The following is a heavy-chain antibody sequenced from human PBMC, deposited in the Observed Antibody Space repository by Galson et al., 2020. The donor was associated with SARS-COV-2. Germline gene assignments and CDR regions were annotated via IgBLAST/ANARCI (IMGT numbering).Heavy chain of an antibody. Sequence: ALHGESLKIYCAASGFTFSTYWMHWVRQAPGKGLVWVSRIHRDGSTTTYADSVQGRFTISRDNAKNTLYLQMSSLRAEDAAVYYCARESAVQGGYYMDVWGKGTTVTVSS. CDR1: GFTFSTYW. CDR3: ARESAVQGGYYMDV. J-gene: IGHJ6*03. D-gene: IGHD3-10*01. V-gene: IGHV3-74*01. CDR2: IHRDGSTT.